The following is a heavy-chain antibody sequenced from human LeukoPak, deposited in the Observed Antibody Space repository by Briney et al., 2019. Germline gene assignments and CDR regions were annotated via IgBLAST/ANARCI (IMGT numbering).Heavy chain of an antibody. CDR1: GGSISSSSYY. J-gene: IGHJ6*03. CDR3: ARARSTMKNYYYYYMDV. V-gene: IGHV4-39*07. CDR2: IYYSGST. Sequence: PSETLSLTCTVSGGSISSSSYYWGWIRQPPGKGLEWIGSIYYSGSTYYNPSLKSRVTISVDTSKNQFSLKLSSVTAADTAVYYCARARSTMKNYYYYYMDVWGKGTTVTVSS. D-gene: IGHD3-22*01.